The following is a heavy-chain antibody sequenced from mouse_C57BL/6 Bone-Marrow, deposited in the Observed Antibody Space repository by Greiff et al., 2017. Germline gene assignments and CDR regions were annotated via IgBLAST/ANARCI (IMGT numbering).Heavy chain of an antibody. V-gene: IGHV1-81*01. J-gene: IGHJ1*03. Sequence: QVQLQQSGAELARPGASVKLSCKASGYTFTSYSISWVKQRTGQGLEWIGEIYPRSGNTYYNEKFKGKATLTADKSSSTAYMELRSLTSEDSAVYFCARSTYHRGYFDVWGTGTTVTVSS. D-gene: IGHD2-14*01. CDR2: IYPRSGNT. CDR3: ARSTYHRGYFDV. CDR1: GYTFTSYS.